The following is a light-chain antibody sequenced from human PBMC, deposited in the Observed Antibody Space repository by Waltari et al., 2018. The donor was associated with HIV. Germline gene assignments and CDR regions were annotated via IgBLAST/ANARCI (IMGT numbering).Light chain of an antibody. CDR2: EVT. CDR3: GSYGDSLRVL. J-gene: IGLJ3*02. V-gene: IGLV2-8*01. Sequence: QSALTQPHSASGSLGQSVTIYCTGSSSDIAAYDPVPWFQQHPRSAPQPLLYEVTWRPPTVSDRVSGSRSGSTAFLTVAGLQPDDEGTYFCGSYGDSLRVLFGGGTNVTV. CDR1: SSDIAAYDP.